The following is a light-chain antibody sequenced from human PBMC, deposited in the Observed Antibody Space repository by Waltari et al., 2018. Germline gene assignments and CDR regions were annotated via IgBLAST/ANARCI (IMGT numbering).Light chain of an antibody. CDR2: EVS. CDR3: SSYAGSNNLV. V-gene: IGLV2-8*01. Sequence: QSALTQPPSASGSPGQSVTISCTGTSSAIGGYKIFSWYRQHPGKGPKLLIYEVSKRPSGVPNRFSGSKSGNTASLTVSGLQAEDEADYYCSSYAGSNNLVFGTGTKVTVL. J-gene: IGLJ1*01. CDR1: SSAIGGYKI.